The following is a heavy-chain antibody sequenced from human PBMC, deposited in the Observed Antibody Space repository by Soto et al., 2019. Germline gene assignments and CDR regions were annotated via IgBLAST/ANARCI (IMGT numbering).Heavy chain of an antibody. Sequence: GSLRLSCAASGFTFSSYAMSWVRQAPGKGLEWVSAISGSGGSTYYADSVKGRFTISRDNSKNTLYLQMNSLRAEDTAIYYCARYTAVADPYYFDYWGQGTLVTVSS. J-gene: IGHJ4*02. CDR3: ARYTAVADPYYFDY. D-gene: IGHD6-19*01. CDR1: GFTFSSYA. V-gene: IGHV3-23*01. CDR2: ISGSGGST.